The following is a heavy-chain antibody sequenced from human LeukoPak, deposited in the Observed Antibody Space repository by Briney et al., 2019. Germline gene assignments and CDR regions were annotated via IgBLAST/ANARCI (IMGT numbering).Heavy chain of an antibody. J-gene: IGHJ4*02. Sequence: ASVKVSCKASGYTFTGYYMHWVRQAPGQGREWMGWINPNSGGTNYAQKFQGRVTMTRDTSISTAYMELSRLRADDTAVYYCARELRVIAAAKAFDYWGQGTLVTVST. CDR1: GYTFTGYY. CDR2: INPNSGGT. CDR3: ARELRVIAAAKAFDY. V-gene: IGHV1-2*02. D-gene: IGHD2-15*01.